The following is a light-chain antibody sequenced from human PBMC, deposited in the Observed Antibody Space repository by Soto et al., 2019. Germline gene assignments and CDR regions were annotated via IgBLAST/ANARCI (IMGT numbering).Light chain of an antibody. V-gene: IGKV3-20*01. CDR1: QSVSNNY. Sequence: EIVLTQSPGTLSLSPGERATLSCRASQSVSNNYLAWYQQKPGQAPRLLIYGASNRATGIPDRFSGSGSGPDFTLTISRLEPEDFAVYYCQQYGSSGTFGQGTKVEI. CDR3: QQYGSSGT. CDR2: GAS. J-gene: IGKJ1*01.